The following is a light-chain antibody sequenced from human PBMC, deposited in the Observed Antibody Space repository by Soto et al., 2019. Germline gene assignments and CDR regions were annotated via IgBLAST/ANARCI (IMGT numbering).Light chain of an antibody. Sequence: DIQMTQSPSSLSASVGDRVTITCRASQGISNYLAWYQQKPGKVPKLLIFDASNLESGVPSRFSGSGSGTEFTLTIDSLQPDDFATYYCQQYNSDSRTFGQGTELDIK. CDR2: DAS. CDR3: QQYNSDSRT. V-gene: IGKV1-16*01. CDR1: QGISNY. J-gene: IGKJ1*01.